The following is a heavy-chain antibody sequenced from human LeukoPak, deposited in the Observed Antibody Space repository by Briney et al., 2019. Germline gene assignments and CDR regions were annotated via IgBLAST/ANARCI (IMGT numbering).Heavy chain of an antibody. CDR3: ARFPIRYDILTGSAYYFDY. CDR2: ISAYNGNT. V-gene: IGHV1-18*04. Sequence: ASVKVSCKASGYIFTKYYIHWVRQAPGQGLEWMGWISAYNGNTNYAQKLQGRVTMTTDTSTSTAYMELRSLRSDDTAVYYCARFPIRYDILTGSAYYFDYWGQGTLVTVSS. D-gene: IGHD3-9*01. J-gene: IGHJ4*02. CDR1: GYIFTKYY.